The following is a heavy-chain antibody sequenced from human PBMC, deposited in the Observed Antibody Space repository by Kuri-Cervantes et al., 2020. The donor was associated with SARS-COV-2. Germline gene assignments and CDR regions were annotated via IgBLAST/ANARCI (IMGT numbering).Heavy chain of an antibody. J-gene: IGHJ3*02. CDR3: ARVYYSGSYHDPFYI. CDR2: INPDGSYT. V-gene: IGHV3-74*01. D-gene: IGHD1-26*01. Sequence: GGSLRLSCAASGFTFSGHWIHWVRQAPGKGLVWVSRINPDGSYTNNADSVKGRFTLSRDNAKNMLFLQMNSLRAEDTAVYYCARVYYSGSYHDPFYIWGQGTMVTVSS. CDR1: GFTFSGHW.